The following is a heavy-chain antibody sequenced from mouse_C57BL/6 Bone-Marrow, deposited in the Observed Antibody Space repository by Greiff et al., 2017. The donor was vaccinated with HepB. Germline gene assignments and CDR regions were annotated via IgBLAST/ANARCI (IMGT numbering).Heavy chain of an antibody. V-gene: IGHV1-69*01. CDR2: IDPSDSYT. CDR3: ARCYYGSRGFAY. D-gene: IGHD1-1*01. J-gene: IGHJ3*01. CDR1: GYTFTSYW. Sequence: QVQLQQSGAELVMPGASVKLSCKASGYTFTSYWMHWVKQRPGQGLEWIGEIDPSDSYTNYNQKFKGKSTLTVDKSSSTAYMQLSSLTSEDSAVYYCARCYYGSRGFAYWGQGTLVTVSA.